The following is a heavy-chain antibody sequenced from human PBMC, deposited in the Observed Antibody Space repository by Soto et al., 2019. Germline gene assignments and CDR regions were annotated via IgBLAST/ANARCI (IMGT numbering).Heavy chain of an antibody. Sequence: QVQLVQSGAEEKKPGASVKVSCKASGYTFTSYAMHWVRQAPGQRLEWMGWINAGNGNTKYSQKFQGRVTMTRDTSGRTAYMELSSLRAEYTAVYYCARAWVVVTAPDYWGQGTLVTVSS. CDR3: ARAWVVVTAPDY. J-gene: IGHJ4*02. CDR1: GYTFTSYA. V-gene: IGHV1-3*05. CDR2: INAGNGNT. D-gene: IGHD2-21*02.